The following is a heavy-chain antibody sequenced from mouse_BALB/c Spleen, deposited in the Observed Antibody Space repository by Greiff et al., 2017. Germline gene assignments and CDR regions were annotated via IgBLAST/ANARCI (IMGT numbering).Heavy chain of an antibody. CDR2: ISSGGSYT. D-gene: IGHD4-1*01. CDR3: APNWEAWFAY. CDR1: GFTFSSYA. Sequence: EVKLVESGGGLVKPGGSLKLSCAASGFTFSSYAMSWVRQSPEKRLEWVAEISSGGSYTYFPDTVTGRFTISRDNAKNTLYLEMSSLRSEDTAMYYCAPNWEAWFAYWGQGTLVTVSA. V-gene: IGHV5-9-4*01. J-gene: IGHJ3*01.